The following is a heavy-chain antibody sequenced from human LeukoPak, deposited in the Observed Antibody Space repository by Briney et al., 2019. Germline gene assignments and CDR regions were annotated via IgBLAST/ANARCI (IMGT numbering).Heavy chain of an antibody. CDR2: ISYDGNNK. V-gene: IGHV3-30-3*01. CDR1: GFTFSSYA. Sequence: PGRSLRLSCAASGFTFSSYAMHWVRQAPGKGLEWVAVISYDGNNKFYADSVKGRFTISRDNSKNTLYLQMNSLRAEDTAAYYCATFPINSSGWYGGEENFDYWGQGTLVTVSS. CDR3: ATFPINSSGWYGGEENFDY. D-gene: IGHD6-19*01. J-gene: IGHJ4*02.